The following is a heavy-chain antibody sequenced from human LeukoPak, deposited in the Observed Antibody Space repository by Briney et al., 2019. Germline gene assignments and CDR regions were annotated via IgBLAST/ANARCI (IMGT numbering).Heavy chain of an antibody. CDR3: AKDRDYHDSSGYMFDY. V-gene: IGHV3-21*04. CDR2: ISSSSSYI. J-gene: IGHJ4*02. Sequence: GGSLRLSCAASGFTFSSYSMNWVRQAPGKGLEWVSSISSSSSYIYYADSVKGRFTISRDNAKNSLYLQMNSLRAEDTAVYYCAKDRDYHDSSGYMFDYWGQGTLVTVSS. CDR1: GFTFSSYS. D-gene: IGHD3-22*01.